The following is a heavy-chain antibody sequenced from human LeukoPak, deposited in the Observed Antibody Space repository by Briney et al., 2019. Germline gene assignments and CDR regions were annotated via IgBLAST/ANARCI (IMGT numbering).Heavy chain of an antibody. D-gene: IGHD6-6*01. J-gene: IGHJ3*02. CDR3: ARAREYSSSSSAFDI. Sequence: ASVTVSCKASGGTFSSYAISWVRQAPGQGLEWMGGIIPIFGTANYAQKFQGRVTITTDESTSTAYMELSSLRSEDTAVYYCARAREYSSSSSAFDIWGQGTMVTVSS. V-gene: IGHV1-69*05. CDR2: IIPIFGTA. CDR1: GGTFSSYA.